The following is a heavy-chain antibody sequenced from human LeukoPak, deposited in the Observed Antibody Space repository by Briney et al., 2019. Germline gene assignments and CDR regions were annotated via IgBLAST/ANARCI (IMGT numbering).Heavy chain of an antibody. V-gene: IGHV3-7*01. CDR1: GFTFVSHW. D-gene: IGHD6-6*01. CDR2: INQDGSER. CDR3: AREQGGKQLVPSGY. J-gene: IGHJ4*02. Sequence: GGSLRLSCVASGFTFVSHWMTWVRQAPGKGLEWVANINQDGSERYYVDSVKGRFTISRDNAKNSLYLQMNSLRAEDTAVYYCAREQGGKQLVPSGYWGQGTLVTVSS.